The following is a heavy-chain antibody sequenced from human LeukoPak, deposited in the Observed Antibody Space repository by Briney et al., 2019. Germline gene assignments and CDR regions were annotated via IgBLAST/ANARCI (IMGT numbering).Heavy chain of an antibody. CDR3: ARDGYYYGSGPGNYYYGMGV. CDR2: ISSSSSTI. D-gene: IGHD3-10*01. Sequence: GGSLRLSCAASGFTFSSYAMSWVRQAPGKGLEWVSYISSSSSTIYYADSVKGRFTISRDNAKNSLYLQMNSLRDEDTAVYYCARDGYYYGSGPGNYYYGMGVWGQGTTVTVSS. J-gene: IGHJ6*02. V-gene: IGHV3-48*02. CDR1: GFTFSSYA.